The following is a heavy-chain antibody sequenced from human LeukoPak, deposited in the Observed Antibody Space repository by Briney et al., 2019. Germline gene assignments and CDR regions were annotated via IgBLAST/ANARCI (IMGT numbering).Heavy chain of an antibody. CDR3: AELGITMIGGV. Sequence: GGSLRLSCAASGFTFTHYAMHWVRQAPGKGLEWVAVISYDGSDESYADSVKGRFTISRDNAKNSLYLQMNSLRAEDTAVYYCAELGITMIGGVWGKGTTVTISS. CDR2: ISYDGSDE. D-gene: IGHD3-10*02. CDR1: GFTFTHYA. V-gene: IGHV3-30*04. J-gene: IGHJ6*04.